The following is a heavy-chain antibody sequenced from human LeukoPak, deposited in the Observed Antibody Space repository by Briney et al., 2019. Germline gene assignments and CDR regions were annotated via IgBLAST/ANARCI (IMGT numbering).Heavy chain of an antibody. CDR3: ARVVSDAFDI. V-gene: IGHV3-23*01. CDR1: GFSFSDYA. Sequence: PGGSLRLSCAASGFSFSDYAMTWVRQPPGKGLEWVSGISGAGGSINYGDSVKGRFTISRDNSKNTLFLQLSGLRAEDTAVYYCARVVSDAFDIWGQGTMVTVSS. J-gene: IGHJ3*02. CDR2: ISGAGGSI.